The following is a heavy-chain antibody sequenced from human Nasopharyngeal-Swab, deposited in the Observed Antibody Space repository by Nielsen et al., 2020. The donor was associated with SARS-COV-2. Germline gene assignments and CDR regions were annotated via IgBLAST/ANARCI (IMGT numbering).Heavy chain of an antibody. CDR3: ARLPLTQSGELLKFDW. J-gene: IGHJ4*02. Sequence: SQTLSLTCAVYSGSFSGNYWSWVRRPPGKGLEWIGEINHSGSAKYNPSLESRVTISVDTSKNQFSLKLTSVTAADTAVYYCARLPLTQSGELLKFDWWGQGTLVTVSS. CDR1: SGSFSGNY. V-gene: IGHV4-34*01. CDR2: INHSGSA. D-gene: IGHD3-10*01.